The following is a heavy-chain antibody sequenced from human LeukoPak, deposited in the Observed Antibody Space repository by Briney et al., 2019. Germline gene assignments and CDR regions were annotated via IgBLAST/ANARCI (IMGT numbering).Heavy chain of an antibody. V-gene: IGHV3-7*05. D-gene: IGHD3-10*01. CDR3: ASIHIEPGYYFGSFDY. Sequence: PGGSLRLSCVAPGFTFSNYWMSWVRQAPGKGLEWVANIKQDGSEKYYVDSVKGRFTISRDNAKNSLYLQMNRLRAEDTAVYYCASIHIEPGYYFGSFDYWGQGKLVTVSS. CDR1: GFTFSNYW. J-gene: IGHJ4*02. CDR2: IKQDGSEK.